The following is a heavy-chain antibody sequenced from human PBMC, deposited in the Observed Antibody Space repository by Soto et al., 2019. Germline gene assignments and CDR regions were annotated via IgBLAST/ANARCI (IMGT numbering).Heavy chain of an antibody. CDR2: IYYSGST. CDR3: ARWGDGPGIVVVRYYYYYMDV. J-gene: IGHJ6*03. CDR1: GGSISSGGYY. Sequence: SETLSLTCSVSGGSISSGGYYWSWIRQHPGKGLEWIGYIYYSGSTYYNPSLKSRVTISVDTSKNQFSLKLSSVTAADTAVYYCARWGDGPGIVVVRYYYYYMDVWGKGTTVTVSS. D-gene: IGHD2-2*01. V-gene: IGHV4-31*03.